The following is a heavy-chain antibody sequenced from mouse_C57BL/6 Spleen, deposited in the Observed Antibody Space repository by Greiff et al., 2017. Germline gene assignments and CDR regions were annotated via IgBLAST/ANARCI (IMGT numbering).Heavy chain of an antibody. Sequence: VQLQQSGAELVKPGASVKLSCTASGFNIKDYYMHWVKQRTEQGLEWIGRIDPEDGETKSDPKFQSKATITADTSSNTANLQLSSLTSEDTAVYYCARTYYYSSSYVGEYFDVWGTGTTVTVSS. CDR1: GFNIKDYY. D-gene: IGHD1-1*01. V-gene: IGHV14-2*01. CDR3: ARTYYYSSSYVGEYFDV. CDR2: IDPEDGET. J-gene: IGHJ1*03.